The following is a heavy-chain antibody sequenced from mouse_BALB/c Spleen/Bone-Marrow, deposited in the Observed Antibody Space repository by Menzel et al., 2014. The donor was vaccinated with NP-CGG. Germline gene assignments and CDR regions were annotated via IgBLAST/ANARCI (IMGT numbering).Heavy chain of an antibody. CDR2: IWAGGST. CDR1: GFSLTSYG. D-gene: IGHD1-1*01. J-gene: IGHJ4*01. CDR3: ARVPLFRFGSSYGMDY. V-gene: IGHV2-9*02. Sequence: QVQLQQSGPGLVAPSQSLSITCTVSGFSLTSYGVHWVRQPPGKGLEWLGVIWAGGSTNYNSALMSRLSISKDNSKGQVFLKMDSLQTDDTAMYYCARVPLFRFGSSYGMDYWGQGTSVTVSS.